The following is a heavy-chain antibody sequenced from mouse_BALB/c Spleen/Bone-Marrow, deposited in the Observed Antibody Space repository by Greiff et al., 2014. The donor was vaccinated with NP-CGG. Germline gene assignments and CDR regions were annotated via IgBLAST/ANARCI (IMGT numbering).Heavy chain of an antibody. J-gene: IGHJ3*01. V-gene: IGHV14-4*02. CDR3: TLYTFPPPWFAY. CDR1: GFNIKDYY. Sequence: EVQLEQSGAELVRSGASVKLSCTASGFNIKDYYIHWVKQRPEQGLKWIGWIDPENGDTEYAPKFQGKATMTADTSSNTAYLQLSSLTSEDTAVYYCTLYTFPPPWFAYWGQGTLVTVSA. CDR2: IDPENGDT.